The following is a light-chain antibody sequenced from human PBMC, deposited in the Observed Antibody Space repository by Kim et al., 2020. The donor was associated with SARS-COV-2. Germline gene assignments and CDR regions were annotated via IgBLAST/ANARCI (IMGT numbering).Light chain of an antibody. J-gene: IGLJ2*01. Sequence: GASVKITCTLSGGHSSYAIAWHQQQPEKGPRYLMKLNSDGSHSKGDGIPDRFSGSSSGAERYLTISSLQSEDEADYYCQTWGTGMVFGGGTQLTVL. CDR1: GGHSSYA. V-gene: IGLV4-69*01. CDR3: QTWGTGMV. CDR2: LNSDGSH.